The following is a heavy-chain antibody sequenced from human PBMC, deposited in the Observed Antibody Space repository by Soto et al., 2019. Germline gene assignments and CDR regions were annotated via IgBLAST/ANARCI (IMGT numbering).Heavy chain of an antibody. CDR3: ARDRDFITTGCADAEYFQH. CDR1: GFTFSSYA. CDR2: ISGSGGST. J-gene: IGHJ1*01. D-gene: IGHD3-22*01. V-gene: IGHV3-23*01. Sequence: GGSLRLSCAASGFTFSSYAMSWVRQAPGKGLEWVSAISGSGGSTYYADSVKGRFTISRDNSKNTLYLQMNSLRAEDTAVYYCARDRDFITTGCADAEYFQHWGRGSLVTVSS.